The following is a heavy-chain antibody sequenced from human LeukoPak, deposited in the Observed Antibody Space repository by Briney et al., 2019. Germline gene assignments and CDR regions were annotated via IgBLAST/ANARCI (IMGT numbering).Heavy chain of an antibody. CDR3: ARGQYLYGSGSYYKSWFDP. CDR1: GGSFSGYY. D-gene: IGHD3-10*01. CDR2: INHSGST. V-gene: IGHV4-34*01. J-gene: IGHJ5*02. Sequence: PSETLSLTCAVYGGSFSGYYWSRIRQPPGKGLEWIWEINHSGSTNYNPSLKSRVTISVDTSKNQFSLKLSSVTAADTAVYYCARGQYLYGSGSYYKSWFDPWGQGTLVTVSS.